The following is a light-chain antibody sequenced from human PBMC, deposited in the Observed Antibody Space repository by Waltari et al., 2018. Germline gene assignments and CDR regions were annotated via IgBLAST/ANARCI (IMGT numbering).Light chain of an antibody. CDR3: CSYAGSITFWV. Sequence: QSALTQPRPVSGSPGQSVTISCTGTSSDVGGYHYVSWSQHHPGKAPKPILYDVTKRPSGVPDRFSASKSDNTASLTISGLQAEDEADYYCCSYAGSITFWVFGGGTKLTVL. V-gene: IGLV2-11*01. CDR1: SSDVGGYHY. J-gene: IGLJ3*02. CDR2: DVT.